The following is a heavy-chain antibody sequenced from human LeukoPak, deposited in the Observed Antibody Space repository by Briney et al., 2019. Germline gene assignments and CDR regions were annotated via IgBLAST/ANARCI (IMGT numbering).Heavy chain of an antibody. CDR2: IRSKAYGGTT. D-gene: IGHD3-9*01. CDR1: GFTFGDYA. Sequence: GGSLRLSCTASGFTFGDYAMSWVRQAPGKGLGWVGFIRSKAYGGTTEYAASVKGRFTISRDDSKSIAYLQMNSLKTKDTAVYYCTRLRYFDWLLDYWGQGTLVTVSS. J-gene: IGHJ4*02. CDR3: TRLRYFDWLLDY. V-gene: IGHV3-49*04.